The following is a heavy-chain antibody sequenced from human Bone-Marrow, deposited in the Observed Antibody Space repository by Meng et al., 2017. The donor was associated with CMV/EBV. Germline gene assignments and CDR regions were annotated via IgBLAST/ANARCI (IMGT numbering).Heavy chain of an antibody. J-gene: IGHJ4*02. Sequence: ASVKVSCKTSGYTFTRFYLHWVRQAPGQGLEWMGWINPKSGDTNYAQRFQGRVTMTRDTSISTAYMELSRLTSDDTAVYYCARVVYCSSTSCYFYFDYWGQGTLVTVSS. CDR2: INPKSGDT. D-gene: IGHD2-2*01. CDR3: ARVVYCSSTSCYFYFDY. CDR1: GYTFTRFY. V-gene: IGHV1-2*02.